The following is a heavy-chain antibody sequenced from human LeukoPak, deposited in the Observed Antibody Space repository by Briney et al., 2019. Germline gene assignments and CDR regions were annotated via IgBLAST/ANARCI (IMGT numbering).Heavy chain of an antibody. D-gene: IGHD2-21*02. CDR1: GYTFTSYD. CDR3: ARTPPKGDIDY. CDR2: MSASSGNT. Sequence: GASVKVSCKASGYTFTSYDINWVRQATGQGLEWLGWMSASSGNTGYAQKFQGRVCMTRATSISTAYLELSSLTFEDTAVYYCARTPPKGDIDYWGQGTLVTVSS. V-gene: IGHV1-8*01. J-gene: IGHJ4*02.